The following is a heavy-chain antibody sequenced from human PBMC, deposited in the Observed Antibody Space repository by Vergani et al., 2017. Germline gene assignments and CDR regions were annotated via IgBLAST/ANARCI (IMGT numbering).Heavy chain of an antibody. CDR3: ASDLIIGRSHTQGWFDP. D-gene: IGHD1-26*01. V-gene: IGHV3-33*01. CDR2: IWYDGSNK. J-gene: IGHJ5*02. Sequence: QVQLVESEGGVVQPGRSLTLSCVASGFTFSSHGMHWVRQAPGKGLEWVAVIWYDGSNKYYGDSVKGRFTISRDNSKNTLYLQMNSLRAEDTAVYYCASDLIIGRSHTQGWFDPWGQGTLVTVSS. CDR1: GFTFSSHG.